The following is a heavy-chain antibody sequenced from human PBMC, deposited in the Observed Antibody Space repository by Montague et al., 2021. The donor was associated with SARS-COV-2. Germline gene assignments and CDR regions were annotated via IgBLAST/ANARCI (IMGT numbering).Heavy chain of an antibody. Sequence: SETLSLTCTVSGGSISSYYWSWIRQPPGKGLEWIGYIYYSGSTNYNPSLKSRVTISVDTSKNQFSLKLSSVTAADTAVCYCAREKGGSYSGRRYYYYYYMDVWGKGTTVTVSS. CDR2: IYYSGST. D-gene: IGHD1-26*01. CDR1: GGSISSYY. V-gene: IGHV4-59*01. J-gene: IGHJ6*03. CDR3: AREKGGSYSGRRYYYYYYMDV.